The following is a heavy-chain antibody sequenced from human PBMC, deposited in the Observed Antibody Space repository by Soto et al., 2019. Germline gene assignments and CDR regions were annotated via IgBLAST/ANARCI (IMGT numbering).Heavy chain of an antibody. CDR1: GGAFNNYM. J-gene: IGHJ5*02. V-gene: IGHV1-69*08. D-gene: IGHD3-3*01. CDR3: GRDNYDFWNGYSYNWFDP. CDR2: INPTLGTA. Sequence: QVQLVQCRAEAKKPGSSVTVSCMAYGGAFNNYMISWVRQAHGQGLEWLGRINPTLGTASYAQRFQGRVTISADISMSTSYMELSSLRSEDTALYICGRDNYDFWNGYSYNWFDPWGQGTLVTVSS.